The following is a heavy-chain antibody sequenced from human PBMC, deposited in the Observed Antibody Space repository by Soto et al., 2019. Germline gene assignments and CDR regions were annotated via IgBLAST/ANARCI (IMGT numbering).Heavy chain of an antibody. Sequence: GASVKVSCKASGYTFTSYGISWVRQAPGQGLEWMGWISAYNGNTNYADSVKGRFTISRDNSKNTLYLQMNSLRAEDTAVYYCAKDLLYGDYDWFDPWGQGTLVTVSS. CDR3: AKDLLYGDYDWFDP. J-gene: IGHJ5*02. CDR1: GYTFTSYG. V-gene: IGHV1-18*01. CDR2: ISAYNGNT. D-gene: IGHD4-17*01.